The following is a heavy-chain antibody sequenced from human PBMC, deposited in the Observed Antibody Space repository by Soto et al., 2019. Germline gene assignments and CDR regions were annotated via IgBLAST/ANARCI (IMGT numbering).Heavy chain of an antibody. CDR3: ARAVETGYYKDKYYFDY. J-gene: IGHJ4*02. CDR2: IYYSGST. V-gene: IGHV4-31*03. CDR1: GGSISSGGYY. Sequence: QVQLQESGPGLVKPSQTLSLTCTVSGGSISSGGYYWSWIRQQPGKGLEWIGYIYYSGSTYYNPSLKSRVTISVDTSKNQFSLKLSSVTAADTAVYYCARAVETGYYKDKYYFDYWGQGTLVTVSS. D-gene: IGHD3-9*01.